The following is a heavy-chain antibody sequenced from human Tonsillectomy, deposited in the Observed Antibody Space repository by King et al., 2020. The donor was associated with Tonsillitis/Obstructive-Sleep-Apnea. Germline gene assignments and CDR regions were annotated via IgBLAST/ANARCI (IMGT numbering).Heavy chain of an antibody. J-gene: IGHJ3*02. CDR2: INPNSGGT. V-gene: IGHV1-2*02. D-gene: IGHD3-22*01. CDR3: ARDPNYYDSSGYSADAFDI. Sequence: VQLVESGAEVKKPGASVKVSCKASGYTFTGYYMHWVRQAPGQGLEWMGWINPNSGGTNYAQKFQGRVTMTRDTSISTAYMELSRLRSDDTAVYYCARDPNYYDSSGYSADAFDIWGPGTMVTVSS. CDR1: GYTFTGYY.